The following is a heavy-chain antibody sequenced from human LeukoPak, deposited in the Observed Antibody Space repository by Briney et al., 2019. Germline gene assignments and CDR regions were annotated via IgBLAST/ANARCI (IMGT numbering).Heavy chain of an antibody. CDR1: GFTFSSYG. Sequence: GRSLRLSCAASGFTFSSYGMHWVRQAPGKGLEWVAVISYDGSNKYYADSVKGRFTISRDNSKNTLYLQMNSLRAEDTAVYYCANAPGLGELPYDYWGQGTLVTVSS. J-gene: IGHJ4*02. V-gene: IGHV3-30*18. CDR3: ANAPGLGELPYDY. CDR2: ISYDGSNK. D-gene: IGHD3-16*01.